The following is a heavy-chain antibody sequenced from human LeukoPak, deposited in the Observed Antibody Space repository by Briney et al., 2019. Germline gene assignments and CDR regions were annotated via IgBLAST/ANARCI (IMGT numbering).Heavy chain of an antibody. D-gene: IGHD6-13*01. CDR1: GYTFTSYA. Sequence: ASVKVSCKASGYTFTSYAMHWVRQAPGQRLEWMGWISAYNGNTNYAQKLQGRVTMTTDTSTSTAYMELRSLRSDDTAVYYCARDHINGQQLVPFDYWGQGTLVTVSS. CDR3: ARDHINGQQLVPFDY. V-gene: IGHV1-18*01. CDR2: ISAYNGNT. J-gene: IGHJ4*02.